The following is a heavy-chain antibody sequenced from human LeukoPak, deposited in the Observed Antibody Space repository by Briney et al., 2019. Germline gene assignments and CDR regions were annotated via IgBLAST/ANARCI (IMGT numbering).Heavy chain of an antibody. CDR3: ARDPTTVTKGFDI. D-gene: IGHD4-17*01. V-gene: IGHV4-59*11. CDR1: GGSISSHY. CDR2: ISYSGST. Sequence: PSETLSLTCTVSGGSISSHYWTWIRQSPGKGLEWIGYISYSGSTNYNPSLKSRVTLSVGTSKNQFSLKLSSVTAADTAVYYCARDPTTVTKGFDIWGQGTMVTVSS. J-gene: IGHJ3*02.